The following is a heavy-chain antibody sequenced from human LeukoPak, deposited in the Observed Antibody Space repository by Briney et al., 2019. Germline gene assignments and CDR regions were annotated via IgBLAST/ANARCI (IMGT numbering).Heavy chain of an antibody. CDR1: GFTFSSYA. J-gene: IGHJ4*02. D-gene: IGHD3-22*01. CDR3: ARGGTSGYFPRDY. Sequence: GGSLRLSCAASGFTFSSYAMSWVRKAPGKGLEWVSGISDNGDNTYYADSAKGRFSISTDNANNSLYLQMNSLRDEDTAVYYCARGGTSGYFPRDYWGRGTLVTVSS. V-gene: IGHV3-23*01. CDR2: ISDNGDNT.